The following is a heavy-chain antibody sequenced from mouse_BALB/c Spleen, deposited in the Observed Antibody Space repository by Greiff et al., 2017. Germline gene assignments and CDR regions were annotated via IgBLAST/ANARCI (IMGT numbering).Heavy chain of an antibody. V-gene: IGHV1-82*01. CDR1: GYAFSSSW. D-gene: IGHD2-4*01. CDR2: IYPGDGDT. J-gene: IGHJ3*01. CDR3: ARGRGEYDYAWFAY. Sequence: QVQLQQSGPELVKPGASVKISCKASGYAFSSSWMNWVKQRPGQGLEWIGRIYPGDGDTNYNGKFKGKATLTADKSSSTAYMQLSSLTSVDSAVYFCARGRGEYDYAWFAYWGQGTLVTVSA.